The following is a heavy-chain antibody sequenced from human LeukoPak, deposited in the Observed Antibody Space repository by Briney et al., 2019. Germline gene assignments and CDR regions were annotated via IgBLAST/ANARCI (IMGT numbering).Heavy chain of an antibody. CDR3: ARTNRCSGGSCHPRENWFDP. V-gene: IGHV4-59*01. J-gene: IGHJ5*02. CDR1: GGSISSYY. Sequence: SETLSLTCTVSGGSISSYYWSWIRQHPGKGLEWIGYIYYSGSTNYNPSLTSRVTISVDTSKNRFSLKLSSVTAAGTAVYYCARTNRCSGGSCHPRENWFDPWGQGTLVTVSS. D-gene: IGHD2-15*01. CDR2: IYYSGST.